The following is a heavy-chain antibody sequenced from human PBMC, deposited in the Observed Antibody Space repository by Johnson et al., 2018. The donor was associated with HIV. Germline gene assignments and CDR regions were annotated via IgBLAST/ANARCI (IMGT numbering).Heavy chain of an antibody. CDR1: GFTFSSYW. Sequence: VQLVESGGGLVQPGGSLRLSCAASGFTFSSYWMSWVRQAPGKGLEWVANIKQDGSEKYYVDSVKGRFTISRDNSKNTLYLQMGSLRAEDTAVYYCAKDFGSSGWYGGAFDIWGQGTMVTVSS. CDR3: AKDFGSSGWYGGAFDI. CDR2: IKQDGSEK. D-gene: IGHD6-19*01. V-gene: IGHV3-7*01. J-gene: IGHJ3*02.